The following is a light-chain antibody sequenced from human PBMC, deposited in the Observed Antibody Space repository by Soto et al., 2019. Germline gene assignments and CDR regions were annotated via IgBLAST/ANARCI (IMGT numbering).Light chain of an antibody. CDR1: QSISSY. V-gene: IGKV1-39*01. CDR3: QQSYCTPRP. J-gene: IGKJ1*01. CDR2: AAS. Sequence: DIQMTQSPSSLSASVGDRVTITCRASQSISSYLNWYQQKPGKAPKLLIYAASSLQSVFPSRFSGSGSGTDFTLTISSLQPEAFATYYCQQSYCTPRPFGQGTKVEIK.